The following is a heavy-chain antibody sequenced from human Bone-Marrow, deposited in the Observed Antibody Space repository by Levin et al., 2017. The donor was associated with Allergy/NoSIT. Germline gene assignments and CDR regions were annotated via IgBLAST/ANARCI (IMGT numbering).Heavy chain of an antibody. D-gene: IGHD5-18*01. CDR3: ARAKQGYIYDPFDM. CDR1: GFSFNNYS. Sequence: VASVKVSCAASGFSFNNYSMNWVRQAPGKGLEWVSSISSRSSHIYYVDSVEGRFTISRDNAKSSLFLQMNSLRAEDTAVYYCARAKQGYIYDPFDMWGQGTLVTVSS. V-gene: IGHV3-21*01. CDR2: ISSRSSHI. J-gene: IGHJ3*02.